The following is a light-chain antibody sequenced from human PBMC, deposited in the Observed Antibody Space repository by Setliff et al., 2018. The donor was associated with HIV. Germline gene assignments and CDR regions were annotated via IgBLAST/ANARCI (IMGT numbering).Light chain of an antibody. CDR1: SSDVGGYSH. V-gene: IGLV2-14*01. Sequence: SVLTQPASVSGSPGQSITISCTGTSSDVGGYSHVSWYQQHPGKAPKLIIYEVRNRPSGVSNRFSGSKSGNTASLTISGLRAEDEADYYCSSYAITNTLPFGTGTK. CDR2: EVR. J-gene: IGLJ1*01. CDR3: SSYAITNTLP.